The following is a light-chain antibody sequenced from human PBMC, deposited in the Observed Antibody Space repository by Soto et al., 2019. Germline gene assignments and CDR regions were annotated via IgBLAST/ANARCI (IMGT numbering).Light chain of an antibody. J-gene: IGKJ5*01. V-gene: IGKV2-28*01. CDR3: MQALQPPIS. CDR1: QSLLHNGGETY. Sequence: DVVVTQTKISLSVTPGQPASISCKSSQSLLHNGGETYLFWYLQKPGQSPQLLIYLGSNRASGVPDRFSGSGSGTDFTLKISRVEAEDVGVYYCMQALQPPISFGQGTRLEIK. CDR2: LGS.